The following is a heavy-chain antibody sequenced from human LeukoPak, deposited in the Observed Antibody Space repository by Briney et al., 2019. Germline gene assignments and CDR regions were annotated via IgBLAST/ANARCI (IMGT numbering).Heavy chain of an antibody. D-gene: IGHD5-12*01. CDR3: ARVEVATIGFAFDI. CDR1: GFTVSSNY. Sequence: GGSLRLSCAASGFTVSSNYMSWVRQAPGKGLEWVSVIYSGGSTYYADSVKGRFTISRDNSKNTLYLQMNSLRAEDTAVYYCARVEVATIGFAFDIWGQGTMVTVSS. V-gene: IGHV3-66*01. J-gene: IGHJ3*02. CDR2: IYSGGST.